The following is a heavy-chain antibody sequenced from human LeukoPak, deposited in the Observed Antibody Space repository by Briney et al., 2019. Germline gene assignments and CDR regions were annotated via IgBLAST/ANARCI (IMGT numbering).Heavy chain of an antibody. J-gene: IGHJ4*02. CDR1: GFTFSSYS. D-gene: IGHD6-19*01. V-gene: IGHV3-48*01. Sequence: GGSLRLSCAASGFTFSSYSMNWVRQAPGKGLEWVSYISSSSSTIYYADSVKGRFTISRDNARNSLYLQMNSLRAEDTAVYYCASPPATIAVAGTLGYWGQGTLVTVSS. CDR2: ISSSSSTI. CDR3: ASPPATIAVAGTLGY.